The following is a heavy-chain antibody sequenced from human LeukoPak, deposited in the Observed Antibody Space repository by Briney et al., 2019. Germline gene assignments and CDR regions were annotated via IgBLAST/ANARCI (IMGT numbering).Heavy chain of an antibody. Sequence: GGSLRLSCAASGFTFSLYWMNWVRRAPGKGLEWVANIKQDGSEKNYVDSVKGRFTISRDNAKNSLYLQMNSLRAEDTAVYYCARGGEYDSSGYFTIVYYYYGMDVWGQGTMVTVSS. D-gene: IGHD3-22*01. J-gene: IGHJ6*02. CDR1: GFTFSLYW. V-gene: IGHV3-7*03. CDR3: ARGGEYDSSGYFTIVYYYYGMDV. CDR2: IKQDGSEK.